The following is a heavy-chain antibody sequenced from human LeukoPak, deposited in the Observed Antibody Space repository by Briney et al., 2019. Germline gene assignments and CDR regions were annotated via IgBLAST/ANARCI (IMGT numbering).Heavy chain of an antibody. CDR1: GGSISGYY. D-gene: IGHD2-2*01. V-gene: IGHV4-4*07. Sequence: SETLSLTCTVSGGSISGYYWSWIRQPAGKGLEWIGRIYTSGSTNYNPSLKSRVTMSVDTSKKQLSLKLSSVTAADTAVYWCARDEGSTSYNWFDPWGQGTLVTVSS. J-gene: IGHJ5*02. CDR3: ARDEGSTSYNWFDP. CDR2: IYTSGST.